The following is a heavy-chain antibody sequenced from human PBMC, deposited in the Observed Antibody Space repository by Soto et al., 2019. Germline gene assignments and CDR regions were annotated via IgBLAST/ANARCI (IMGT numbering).Heavy chain of an antibody. J-gene: IGHJ4*02. V-gene: IGHV1-18*01. CDR3: ARVSRELGSYYDCWSGYASPDGYFDY. Sequence: ASVKVSCKASGYTFTSYGISWVRQAPGQGLEWMGWISAYNGNTNYAQKLQGRVTMTTDTSTSTAYMELRSLRSDDTAVYYCARVSRELGSYYDCWSGYASPDGYFDYWGQGTLVTVSS. CDR2: ISAYNGNT. CDR1: GYTFTSYG. D-gene: IGHD3-3*01.